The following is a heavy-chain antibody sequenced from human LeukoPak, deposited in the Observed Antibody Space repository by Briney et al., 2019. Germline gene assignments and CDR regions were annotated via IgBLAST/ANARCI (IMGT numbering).Heavy chain of an antibody. Sequence: GGSLRLSCAASGFTFSNYAMNWVRQAPGKGLEWVSVISGSVDSTYYADSVKGRFTISRDNSKNTLYLQMNSLRAEDTAVYYCAKRAIYGDFDYWGQGTLVTVSS. CDR2: ISGSVDST. V-gene: IGHV3-23*01. J-gene: IGHJ4*02. CDR3: AKRAIYGDFDY. CDR1: GFTFSNYA. D-gene: IGHD4-17*01.